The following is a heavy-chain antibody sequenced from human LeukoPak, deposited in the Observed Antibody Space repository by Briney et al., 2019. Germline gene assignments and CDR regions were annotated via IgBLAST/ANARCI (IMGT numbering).Heavy chain of an antibody. J-gene: IGHJ4*02. D-gene: IGHD2-15*01. CDR3: ARLVSGAPDY. V-gene: IGHV4-34*01. CDR1: SGSFSGYY. CDR2: INHSGST. Sequence: SETLSLTCAVYSGSFSGYYWSWIRQPPGKGLEWIGEINHSGSTNYNPSLKSRVTISVDTSKNQFSLKLSSVTAADTAVYYCARLVSGAPDYWGQGTLVTVSS.